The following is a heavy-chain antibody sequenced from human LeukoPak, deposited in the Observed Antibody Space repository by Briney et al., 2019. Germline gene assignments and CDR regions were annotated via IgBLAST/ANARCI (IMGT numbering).Heavy chain of an antibody. V-gene: IGHV3-11*03. J-gene: IGHJ6*02. CDR2: ISSSSSYT. CDR3: ARWVGGDYYYYYGMDV. CDR1: GFTFSDYY. D-gene: IGHD3-16*01. Sequence: GGSLRLSCVASGFTFSDYYMSWIRQAPGKGLEWVSYISSSSSYTNYADSVKGRFTVSRDNAKNSLYLQMNSLRAEDTAVYYCARWVGGDYYYYYGMDVWGQGTTVTVSS.